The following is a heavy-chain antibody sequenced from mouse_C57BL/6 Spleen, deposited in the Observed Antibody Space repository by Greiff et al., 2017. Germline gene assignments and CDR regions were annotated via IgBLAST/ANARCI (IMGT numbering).Heavy chain of an antibody. D-gene: IGHD2-4*01. CDR1: GYSFTGYY. V-gene: IGHV1-42*01. CDR2: INPSTGGT. CDR3: ARRSYDYAWFAY. Sequence: VQLKESGPELVKPGASVKISCKASGYSFTGYYMNWVKQSPEKSLEWIGEINPSTGGTTYNQKFKAKATLTVDKSSSTAYMQLKSLTSEDSAVYYCARRSYDYAWFAYWGQGTLVTVSA. J-gene: IGHJ3*01.